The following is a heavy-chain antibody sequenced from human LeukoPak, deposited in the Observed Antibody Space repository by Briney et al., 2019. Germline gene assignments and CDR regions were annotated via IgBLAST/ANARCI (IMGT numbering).Heavy chain of an antibody. Sequence: SQTLSLTCTVSGGSISSGGYYWSWIRQHPGKGLEWIGYIYYSGSTYYNPSLKSRVTISVDTSKNQFSLKLSSVTAADTAVYYCARSLPTVGAYDSSGYYPKPFDYWGQGTLVTVSS. D-gene: IGHD3-22*01. CDR3: ARSLPTVGAYDSSGYYPKPFDY. CDR1: GGSISSGGYY. J-gene: IGHJ4*02. V-gene: IGHV4-31*03. CDR2: IYYSGST.